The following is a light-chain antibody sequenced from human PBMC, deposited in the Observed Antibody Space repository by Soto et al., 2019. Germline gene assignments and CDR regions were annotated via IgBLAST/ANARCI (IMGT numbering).Light chain of an antibody. Sequence: QSALTQPPSASGSPGQSVTISCTGSSSDVGGYNYVSWYQQHPGKAPKLMIYEVNKRPSGVPNRFSGSKSGTTASLTVSGLQAEDEAEYYCSSYEGSNNLVLFGGGTKLTVL. CDR1: SSDVGGYNY. CDR2: EVN. CDR3: SSYEGSNNLVL. J-gene: IGLJ2*01. V-gene: IGLV2-8*01.